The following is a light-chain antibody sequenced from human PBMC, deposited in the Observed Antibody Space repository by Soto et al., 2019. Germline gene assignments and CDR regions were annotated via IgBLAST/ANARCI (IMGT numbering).Light chain of an antibody. J-gene: IGKJ4*02. CDR1: QDINNF. V-gene: IGKV1-27*01. Sequence: DIQMTQSPSYLSASVGDRVTIACRTSQDINNFLAWYQQKPGKVPWLLIYAASTLQSGVPSRFSGSGSGTAFTLTISGLQPEDVATYYCQKYNSAPFTFGGGTKVEIK. CDR2: AAS. CDR3: QKYNSAPFT.